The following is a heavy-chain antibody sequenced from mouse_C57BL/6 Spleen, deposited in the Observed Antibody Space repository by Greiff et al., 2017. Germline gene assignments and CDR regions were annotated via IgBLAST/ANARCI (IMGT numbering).Heavy chain of an antibody. Sequence: ESGPGLVKPSQSLSLTCSVTGYSITSGYYWNWIRQFPGNKLEWMGYISYDGSNNYNPSLKNRISITRDTSKNQFFLKLNAVTTEDTATYYCVYGSNWYFDVWGTGTTVTVSS. J-gene: IGHJ1*03. CDR3: VYGSNWYFDV. D-gene: IGHD1-1*01. CDR1: GYSITSGYY. CDR2: ISYDGSN. V-gene: IGHV3-6*01.